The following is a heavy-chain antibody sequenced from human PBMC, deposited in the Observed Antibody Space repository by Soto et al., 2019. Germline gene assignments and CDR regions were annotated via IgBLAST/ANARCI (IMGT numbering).Heavy chain of an antibody. CDR2: ISGSGDTI. CDR3: AREEAYGVWFAGGHFDL. D-gene: IGHD4-17*01. V-gene: IGHV3-48*03. Sequence: PGGSLRLSCAASGFTFGSFQMNWVRQAPGRGLEWISHISGSGDTIYYADSVKGRFTISRDNAKDSLALHMNSLRAEDTGDYFCAREEAYGVWFAGGHFDLWGQGTQVTVSS. J-gene: IGHJ4*02. CDR1: GFTFGSFQ.